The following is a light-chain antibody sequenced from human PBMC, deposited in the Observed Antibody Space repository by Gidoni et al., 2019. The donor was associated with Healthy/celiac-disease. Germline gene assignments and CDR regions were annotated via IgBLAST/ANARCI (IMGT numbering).Light chain of an antibody. CDR2: QDS. Sequence: SYELTQPPSVSVSPGQTASITCSGDKLGDKYACWYQQKPGQSPALVIYQDSKRPSGLPERFSGSNSGNTATLTISGTQAMDEADYYCQAWDSSSVVFGGGTKLTV. CDR3: QAWDSSSVV. V-gene: IGLV3-1*01. J-gene: IGLJ2*01. CDR1: KLGDKY.